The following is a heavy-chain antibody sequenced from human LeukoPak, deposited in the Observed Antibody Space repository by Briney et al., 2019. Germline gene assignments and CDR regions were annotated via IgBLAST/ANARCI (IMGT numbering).Heavy chain of an antibody. CDR3: AKSRGYYYDSSGYSFDY. D-gene: IGHD3-22*01. J-gene: IGHJ4*02. CDR1: GGSISSHY. Sequence: PSETLSLTCTVSGGSISSHYWSWIRQPPGKGLEWIGYIYYSGGTNYNPSLKSRVTISVDTSKNQFSLKLSSVTAADTAVYYCAKSRGYYYDSSGYSFDYWGQGTLVTVSS. V-gene: IGHV4-59*11. CDR2: IYYSGGT.